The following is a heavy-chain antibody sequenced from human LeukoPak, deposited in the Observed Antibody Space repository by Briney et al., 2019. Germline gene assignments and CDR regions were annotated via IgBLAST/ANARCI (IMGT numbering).Heavy chain of an antibody. CDR3: ARVSSIPAAGIDY. CDR2: IYYSGST. V-gene: IGHV4-31*03. J-gene: IGHJ4*02. D-gene: IGHD6-13*01. Sequence: SQTLSLTCTVSGGSISSAGYYWSWIRQHPGKGLEWIGYIYYSGSTYYNPSLKSRVTISVDTSKNQFSLKLSSVTAADTAVYYCARVSSIPAAGIDYWGQGTLVTVSS. CDR1: GGSISSAGYY.